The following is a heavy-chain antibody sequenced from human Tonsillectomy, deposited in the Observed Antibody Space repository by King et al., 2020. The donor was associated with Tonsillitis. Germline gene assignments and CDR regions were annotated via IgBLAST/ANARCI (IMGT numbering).Heavy chain of an antibody. D-gene: IGHD1-1*01. J-gene: IGHJ6*02. CDR1: GVTCNSF. CDR2: TIPMFAT. CDR3: ASPRAKLIRDSYYYPMAV. V-gene: IGHV1-69*01. Sequence: VQLVESGPEVKKPGSSVKVSCKASGVTCNSFISWVRQAPGQGLEWMGGTIPMFATNYAQKFQGRVTITADESTSAADMELSSLRTEDTAVYYWASPRAKLIRDSYYYPMAVWGQGTTVTVS.